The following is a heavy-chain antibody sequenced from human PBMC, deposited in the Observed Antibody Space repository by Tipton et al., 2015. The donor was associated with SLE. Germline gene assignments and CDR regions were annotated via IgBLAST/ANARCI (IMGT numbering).Heavy chain of an antibody. CDR2: IFSGATRT. D-gene: IGHD3-10*02. Sequence: SLRLSCAASGFTFSSYAMSWVRQAPGKELEWVSVIFSGATRTFYADSVKGRFTISRDASKNTLYLQMNSLRPEDTAIYYCAKEMFDFWFAPWGRGTLGAVSS. CDR1: GFTFSSYA. CDR3: AKEMFDFWFAP. V-gene: IGHV3-23*03. J-gene: IGHJ5*02.